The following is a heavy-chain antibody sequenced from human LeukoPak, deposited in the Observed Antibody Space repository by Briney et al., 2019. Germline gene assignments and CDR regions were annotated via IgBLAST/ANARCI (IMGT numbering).Heavy chain of an antibody. CDR2: ISAYNGNT. CDR1: GYTFTSYG. D-gene: IGHD3-9*01. J-gene: IGHJ4*02. V-gene: IGHV1-18*01. Sequence: ASVKVSCKASGYTFTSYGISWVRQAPGKGLEWMGWISAYNGNTNYAQKLQGRVTMTTDTSTSTAYMELKSLRSDDTAVYYCATVILLTGYYYFDYWGKGTLVTVSS. CDR3: ATVILLTGYYYFDY.